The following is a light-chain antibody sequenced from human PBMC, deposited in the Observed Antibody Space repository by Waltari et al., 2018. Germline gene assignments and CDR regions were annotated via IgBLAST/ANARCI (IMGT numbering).Light chain of an antibody. V-gene: IGLV3-21*02. Sequence: SYVLTQPPSVSVAPGQTASVTCTGSNTGSKSVHGYQQRPGQAPVLVVSDDSDRPSGIPDRFSGSKSGHTATLSISGVEAGDEADFYCQVRGGADDFWVFGGGTRLTVL. CDR3: QVRGGADDFWV. J-gene: IGLJ3*02. CDR2: DDS. CDR1: NTGSKS.